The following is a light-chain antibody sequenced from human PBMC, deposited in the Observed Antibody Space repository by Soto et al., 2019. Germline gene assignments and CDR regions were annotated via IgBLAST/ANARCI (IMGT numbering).Light chain of an antibody. CDR1: QSISSSF. V-gene: IGKV3D-20*02. CDR2: DAS. Sequence: EIVLTQSPGILSLSPVERASLSCGASQSISSSFLAWYQQKPGQAPRLLIYDASNRATGIPARFSGRGSGTDFTLTISSLEPEDFAVYYCQQRSSAITFGQGTRLEI. J-gene: IGKJ5*01. CDR3: QQRSSAIT.